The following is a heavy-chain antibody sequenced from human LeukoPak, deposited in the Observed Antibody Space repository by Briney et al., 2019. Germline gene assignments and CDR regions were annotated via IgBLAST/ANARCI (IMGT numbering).Heavy chain of an antibody. CDR1: GFTFSSYA. V-gene: IGHV3-23*01. CDR3: AKGNGYSYGRYYFDY. D-gene: IGHD5-18*01. Sequence: PGGSLRLSCAASGFTFSSYAMSWVRQAPGQGLEWVSAITASGGNTYYADSVKGRFTISRDNSKNTLYLQVNSLRAEDTAVYYCAKGNGYSYGRYYFDYWGQGTLVTVSS. CDR2: ITASGGNT. J-gene: IGHJ4*02.